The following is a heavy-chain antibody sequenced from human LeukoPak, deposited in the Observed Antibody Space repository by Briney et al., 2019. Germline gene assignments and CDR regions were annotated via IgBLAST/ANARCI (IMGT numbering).Heavy chain of an antibody. CDR3: ARANMTTEWFDY. Sequence: SETLSLTCAVYGGSFSGYYWSWIRQPPGKGLEWIGEINHSGSTNYNPSLKSRVTISVDTSKNQFSLKLSSVTAADTAVYYCARANMTTEWFDYWGQGTLVTVSA. D-gene: IGHD4-11*01. J-gene: IGHJ4*02. V-gene: IGHV4-34*01. CDR1: GGSFSGYY. CDR2: INHSGST.